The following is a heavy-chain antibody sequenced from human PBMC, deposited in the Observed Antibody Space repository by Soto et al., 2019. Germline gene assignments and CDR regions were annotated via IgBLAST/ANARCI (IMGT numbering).Heavy chain of an antibody. Sequence: GGSLRLSCAGSGFTFSSYNMNWVRQAPGKGLEWVSSLSSRSNHIFHADSVKGRFTISRDNAKNTLYLQMNSLRAEDTGVYYCVREVIAVLGSIRWFDPWGQGXLVTVYS. V-gene: IGHV3-21*01. J-gene: IGHJ5*02. D-gene: IGHD6-19*01. CDR2: LSSRSNHI. CDR3: VREVIAVLGSIRWFDP. CDR1: GFTFSSYN.